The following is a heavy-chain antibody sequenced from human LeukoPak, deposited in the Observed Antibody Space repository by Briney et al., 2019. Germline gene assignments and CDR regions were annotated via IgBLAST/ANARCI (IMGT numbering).Heavy chain of an antibody. CDR1: GGSISSSSYY. V-gene: IGHV3-66*01. Sequence: TSETLSLTCTVSGGSISSSSYYWGWIRQPPGKGLEWVSVIYGGGSTYYADSVKGRFTISRDNSKNTLYLQMNSLRAEDTAVYYCARDRYDSSGYSDWGQGTLVTVSS. CDR3: ARDRYDSSGYSD. J-gene: IGHJ4*02. CDR2: IYGGGST. D-gene: IGHD3-22*01.